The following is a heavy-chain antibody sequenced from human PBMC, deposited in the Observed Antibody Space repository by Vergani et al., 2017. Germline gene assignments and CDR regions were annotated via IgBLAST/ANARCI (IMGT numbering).Heavy chain of an antibody. CDR2: INPIFGTA. J-gene: IGHJ4*02. CDR1: GYTFTGYY. CDR3: AANYYDSSGYYSYLVY. V-gene: IGHV1-69*01. D-gene: IGHD3-22*01. Sequence: QVQLVQSGAEVKKPGASVKVSCKASGYTFTGYYMHWVRQAPGQGLEWMGWINPIFGTANYAQKFQGRVTITADESTSTAYMELSSLRSEDTAVYYCAANYYDSSGYYSYLVYWGQGTLVTVSS.